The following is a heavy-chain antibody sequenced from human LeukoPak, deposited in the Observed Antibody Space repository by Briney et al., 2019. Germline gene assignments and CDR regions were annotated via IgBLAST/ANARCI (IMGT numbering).Heavy chain of an antibody. CDR2: IRYDGSNK. J-gene: IGHJ4*02. V-gene: IGHV3-30*02. CDR3: ARGGYYDSSGYFTGYYFDY. CDR1: GFTFSSYG. Sequence: GGSLRLSCAASGFTFSSYGMHWVRQAPGKGLEWVAFIRYDGSNKYYADSVKGRFTISRDNSKNTLYLQMNSLRAEDTAVYYCARGGYYDSSGYFTGYYFDYWGQGTLVTVSS. D-gene: IGHD3-22*01.